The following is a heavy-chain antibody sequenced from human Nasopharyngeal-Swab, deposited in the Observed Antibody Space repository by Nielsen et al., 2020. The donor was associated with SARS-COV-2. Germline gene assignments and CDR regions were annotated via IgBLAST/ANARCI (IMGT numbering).Heavy chain of an antibody. CDR3: ATDLRITIFGVAPYYYYGMDV. Sequence: GGSLRLSCAASGFTFDDYAMHWVRQAPGKGLEWVSGISWNSGSIGYADSVKGRFTISRDNAKNSLYPQMNSLRAEDTAVYYCATDLRITIFGVAPYYYYGMDVWGQGTTVTVSS. CDR2: ISWNSGSI. V-gene: IGHV3-9*01. J-gene: IGHJ6*02. D-gene: IGHD3-3*01. CDR1: GFTFDDYA.